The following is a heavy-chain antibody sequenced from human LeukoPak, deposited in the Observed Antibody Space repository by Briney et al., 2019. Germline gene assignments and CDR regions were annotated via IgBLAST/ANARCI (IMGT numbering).Heavy chain of an antibody. CDR1: GFTFSSYA. D-gene: IGHD4-17*01. CDR3: AKVKPTVTTNYFDY. V-gene: IGHV3-23*01. Sequence: GGSLRLSCAASGFTFSSYAMSWVRQAPGKGLEWVSAISGSDGSTFYADSVKGRFIISRDNSKNTLYLQMNSLRAEDTAAYYCAKVKPTVTTNYFDYWGQGTLVTVSS. J-gene: IGHJ4*02. CDR2: ISGSDGST.